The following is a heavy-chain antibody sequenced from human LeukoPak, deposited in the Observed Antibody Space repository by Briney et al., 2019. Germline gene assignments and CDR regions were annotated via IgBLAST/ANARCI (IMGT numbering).Heavy chain of an antibody. D-gene: IGHD6-13*01. CDR1: SGSISSYY. J-gene: IGHJ3*02. CDR3: ARGLSQQPDAFDI. Sequence: SETLSLTCTVSSGSISSYYWSWIRQPPGKGLEWIGYIFYSGSTNYNPSLKSRVTISVDTSKNQFSLGLSSVTAADTAVYYCARGLSQQPDAFDIWGRGQWSPPHQ. CDR2: IFYSGST. V-gene: IGHV4-59*01.